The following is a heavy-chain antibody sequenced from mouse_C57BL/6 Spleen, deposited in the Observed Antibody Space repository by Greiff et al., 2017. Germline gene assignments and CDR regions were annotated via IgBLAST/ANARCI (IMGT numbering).Heavy chain of an antibody. CDR2: INPSNGGT. CDR3: ARWEIYYDYDWYFDV. Sequence: VQLQQPGTELVKPGASVKLSCKASGYTFTSYWMHWVKQRPGQGLEWIGNINPSNGGTNYNEKFKSKATLTVDKSSSTAYMQLSSLTSEDSAVYYCARWEIYYDYDWYFDVWGTGTTVTVSS. CDR1: GYTFTSYW. D-gene: IGHD2-4*01. J-gene: IGHJ1*03. V-gene: IGHV1-53*01.